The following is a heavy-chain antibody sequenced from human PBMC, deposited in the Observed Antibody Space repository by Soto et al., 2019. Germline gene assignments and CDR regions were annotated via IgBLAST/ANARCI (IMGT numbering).Heavy chain of an antibody. D-gene: IGHD6-19*01. J-gene: IGHJ4*02. CDR3: ARDIAVAGTGFDY. CDR1: GFTFSSYS. CDR2: ISSSSSYI. V-gene: IGHV3-21*01. Sequence: LRLSCAASGFTFSSYSMNWVRQAPGKGLEWVSSISSSSSYIYYADSVKGRFTISRDNAKNSLYLQMNSLRAEDTAVYYCARDIAVAGTGFDYWGQGTLVTVSS.